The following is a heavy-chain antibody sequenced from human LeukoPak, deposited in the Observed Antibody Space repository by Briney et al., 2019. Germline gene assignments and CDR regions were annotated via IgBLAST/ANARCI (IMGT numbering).Heavy chain of an antibody. Sequence: GGSLRLSCAASGFTFSSYALYWVRQAPGKGPEFVSGISSNGGSTYYANSVKGRFTISRDNSKNTLYLQMGSLRAEDMAVYYCARVSGSYCVERGYFDYWGQGTLVTVSS. D-gene: IGHD1-26*01. CDR3: ARVSGSYCVERGYFDY. CDR1: GFTFSSYA. V-gene: IGHV3-64*01. CDR2: ISSNGGST. J-gene: IGHJ4*02.